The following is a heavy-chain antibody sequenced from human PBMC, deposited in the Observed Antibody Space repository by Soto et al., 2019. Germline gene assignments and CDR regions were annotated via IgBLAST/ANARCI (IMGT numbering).Heavy chain of an antibody. CDR2: IYYSGST. CDR3: ARENWDYYGSGSYSIDY. CDR1: GGSISSYY. D-gene: IGHD3-10*01. V-gene: IGHV4-59*01. J-gene: IGHJ4*02. Sequence: ASETLYLTCTVSGGSISSYYWSWIRQPPGKGLEWIGYIYYSGSTNYNPSLKSRVTISVDTSKNQFSLKLSSVTAADTAVYYCARENWDYYGSGSYSIDYWGQGTLVTVSS.